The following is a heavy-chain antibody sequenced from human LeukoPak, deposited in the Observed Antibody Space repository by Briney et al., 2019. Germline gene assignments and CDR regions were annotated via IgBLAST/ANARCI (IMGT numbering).Heavy chain of an antibody. V-gene: IGHV3-30*03. J-gene: IGHJ5*02. D-gene: IGHD4-23*01. CDR2: ISYDGSNK. CDR1: GFTFSSYG. Sequence: GESLRLSCAASGFTFSSYGMHWVRQAPGKGLEWVAVISYDGSNKYYADSVKGRFTISRDNAKNSLYLQMNSLRAEDTAVYYCARDETTVVTLNNWFDPWGQGTLVTVSS. CDR3: ARDETTVVTLNNWFDP.